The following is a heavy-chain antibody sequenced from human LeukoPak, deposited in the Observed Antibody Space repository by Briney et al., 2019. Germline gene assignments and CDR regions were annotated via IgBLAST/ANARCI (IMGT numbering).Heavy chain of an antibody. CDR3: AKVKLFGGSSSASYFDY. D-gene: IGHD3-10*02. J-gene: IGHJ4*02. V-gene: IGHV3-23*01. CDR2: ISGSGGST. CDR1: GFTFSSYA. Sequence: GGSLRLSCAASGFTFSSYAMSWVRQAPGKGLEWVSLISGSGGSTYYADSVKGRFTISRGHSKNTLYLQMNSLRAEDTAVYYCAKVKLFGGSSSASYFDYWGQGTLVTVSS.